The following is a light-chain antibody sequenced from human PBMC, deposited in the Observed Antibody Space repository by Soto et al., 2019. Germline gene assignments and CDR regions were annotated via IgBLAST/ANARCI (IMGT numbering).Light chain of an antibody. CDR2: DAS. Sequence: DIQMTQSPSSLSASVGDRVTITCQASQDISNYLNWYQQKPGKAPKLLIYDASNLETGVPSRFSGSGSGTDFTFTISSRQPDDIATYYCQQNDNLPPTFGQGTKLEIK. CDR3: QQNDNLPPT. V-gene: IGKV1-33*01. CDR1: QDISNY. J-gene: IGKJ2*01.